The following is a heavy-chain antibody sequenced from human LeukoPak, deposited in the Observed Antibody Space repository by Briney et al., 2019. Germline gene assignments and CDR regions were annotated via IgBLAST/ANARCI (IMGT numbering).Heavy chain of an antibody. CDR2: LYSDGNT. CDR3: ARGVEPLAANTLAY. CDR1: GFTVITND. V-gene: IGHV3-53*01. Sequence: GGSLRLSCAASGFTVITNDMTWVRQAPGKGLEWVSVLYSDGNTKYADSVQGRFTISRDNSKNTLYPEMNSLSPDDTAVYYCARGVEPLAANTLAYWGQGTLVTVSS. D-gene: IGHD1-14*01. J-gene: IGHJ4*02.